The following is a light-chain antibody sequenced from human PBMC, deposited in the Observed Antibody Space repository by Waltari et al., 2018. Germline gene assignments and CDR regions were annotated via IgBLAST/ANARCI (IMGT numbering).Light chain of an antibody. Sequence: QTVVTQEPSLSVSTGGTVTLTCALSSGSLSTTSYASWYQQRPGQPPRTLVYKAYSRSSGVPDRFSGSILGNKAALIITGAQADDEAVYYCLLYMGSGIWVFGGGTKLTVL. CDR1: SGSLSTTSY. CDR3: LLYMGSGIWV. CDR2: KAY. J-gene: IGLJ3*02. V-gene: IGLV8-61*01.